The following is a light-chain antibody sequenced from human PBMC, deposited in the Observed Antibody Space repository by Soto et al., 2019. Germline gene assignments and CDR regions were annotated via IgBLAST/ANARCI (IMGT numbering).Light chain of an antibody. CDR3: TSYTTTNTWV. Sequence: QSVLTQPASVSGSPGQSVTIFCTGTSSDVGGFNYVSWYQQHPGKGPKLIIYEVSNRPSGVSNRFSGSKSGNTASLTISGLQAKDEADYYCTSYTTTNTWVFGGGTQLTVL. CDR1: SSDVGGFNY. CDR2: EVS. J-gene: IGLJ7*01. V-gene: IGLV2-14*01.